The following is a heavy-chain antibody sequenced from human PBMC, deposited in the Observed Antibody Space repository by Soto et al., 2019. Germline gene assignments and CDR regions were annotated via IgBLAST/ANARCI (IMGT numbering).Heavy chain of an antibody. D-gene: IGHD3-16*01. CDR3: AREGGESSDGLYYFDS. CDR2: IYYSGNT. Sequence: TSETLSLTCTVSGGSTSSDNYWSWIRQPPGKGLEWIGHIYYSGNTVYNPSLKSRLAISIDTSKNQFSLKLSSVTAADTAVYFCAREGGESSDGLYYFDSWGQGSLVTVSS. J-gene: IGHJ4*02. V-gene: IGHV4-30-4*01. CDR1: GGSTSSDNY.